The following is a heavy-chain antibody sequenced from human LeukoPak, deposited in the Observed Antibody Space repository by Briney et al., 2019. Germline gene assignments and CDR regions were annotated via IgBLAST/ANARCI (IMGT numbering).Heavy chain of an antibody. V-gene: IGHV3-23*01. CDR3: AKHVRYYYYYMDV. CDR1: GFTFSSYA. J-gene: IGHJ6*03. D-gene: IGHD6-6*01. CDR2: ISGGGDST. Sequence: GGSLRLSCAASGFTFSSYAMSWVRQAPGKGLEWVSTISGGGDSTYYADAVKGRFTISRDNSKNTLSLQMNSLRAEDTAVYYCAKHVRYYYYYMDVWGKGTTVTVSS.